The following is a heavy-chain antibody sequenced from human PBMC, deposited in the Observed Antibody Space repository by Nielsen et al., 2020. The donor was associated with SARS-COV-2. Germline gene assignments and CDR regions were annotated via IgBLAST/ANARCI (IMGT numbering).Heavy chain of an antibody. CDR3: ANVGVGWAFDI. Sequence: GGSLRLSCAASGFTFSSYGMHWVRQAPGKGLEWVAVISYDGSNKYYADSVKGRFTISRDNSKNTLYLQMNSLRAEDTAVYYCANVGVGWAFDIWGQGTMVTVSS. D-gene: IGHD3-3*01. J-gene: IGHJ3*02. V-gene: IGHV3-30*18. CDR2: ISYDGSNK. CDR1: GFTFSSYG.